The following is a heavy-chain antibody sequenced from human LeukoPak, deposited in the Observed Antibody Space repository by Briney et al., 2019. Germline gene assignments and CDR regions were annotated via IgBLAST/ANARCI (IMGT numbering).Heavy chain of an antibody. CDR2: ISYDGSNK. CDR3: ARVPDYDILTGYPDY. J-gene: IGHJ4*02. Sequence: PGGSLRLSCAASGFTFSSYAMHWVRQAPGKGLEWVAVISYDGSNKYYAGSVKGRFTISRDNSKNTLYLQMNSLRAEDTAVYYCARVPDYDILTGYPDYWGQGTQVTVSS. D-gene: IGHD3-9*01. CDR1: GFTFSSYA. V-gene: IGHV3-30*04.